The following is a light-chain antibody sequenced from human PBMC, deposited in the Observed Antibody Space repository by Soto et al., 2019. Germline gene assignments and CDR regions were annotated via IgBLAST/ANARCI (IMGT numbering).Light chain of an antibody. CDR1: QSVSNRY. CDR2: GAS. Sequence: IVLTQSPGTLSLSPGERSTLSCSSSQSVSNRYLAWYQQKSGQAPRLLISGASSRATGIPDRFSGSGSGTDFTLTISRLEPEDFAVYYCQQYASSPPITFGQGTRLEI. V-gene: IGKV3-20*01. J-gene: IGKJ5*01. CDR3: QQYASSPPIT.